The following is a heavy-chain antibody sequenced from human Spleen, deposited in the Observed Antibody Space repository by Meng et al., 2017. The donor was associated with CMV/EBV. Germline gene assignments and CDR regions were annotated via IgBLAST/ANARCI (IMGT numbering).Heavy chain of an antibody. Sequence: SETLSLTCTVSRGSISSSSHYWGWVRQAPGKGLEWIGSMLYGGSTLYNPSLKSRVSILVDTSKNQFSLKLSSLTAADTAVYYCLRGPQVSWLRSRLAAFDIWGQGTVVTVSS. CDR1: RGSISSSSHY. D-gene: IGHD5-12*01. CDR2: MLYGGST. CDR3: LRGPQVSWLRSRLAAFDI. J-gene: IGHJ3*02. V-gene: IGHV4-39*07.